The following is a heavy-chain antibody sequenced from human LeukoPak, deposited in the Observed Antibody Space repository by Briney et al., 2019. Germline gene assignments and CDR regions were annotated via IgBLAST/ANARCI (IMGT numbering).Heavy chain of an antibody. V-gene: IGHV4-38-2*02. CDR2: IYRSGNT. CDR3: ARGGLVLSPKGYFDC. CDR1: GYSISSGYY. Sequence: SETLSLTCTISGYSISSGYYWGWIRQPPGKGLEWIGSIYRSGNTYHNPSLKSRLTISVDTSKNQFSLQLNSVTPEDTAVYYCARGGLVLSPKGYFDCWGQGTLVTVSS. J-gene: IGHJ4*02. D-gene: IGHD3-16*02.